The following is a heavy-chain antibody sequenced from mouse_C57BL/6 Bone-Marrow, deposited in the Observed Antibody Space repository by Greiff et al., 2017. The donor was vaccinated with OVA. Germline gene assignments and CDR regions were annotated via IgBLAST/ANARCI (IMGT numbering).Heavy chain of an antibody. CDR1: GFTFSSYA. CDR3: ARTGTKPYAMDY. J-gene: IGHJ4*01. D-gene: IGHD4-1*01. V-gene: IGHV5-4*03. Sequence: EVMLVESGGGLVKPGGSLKLSCAASGFTFSSYAMSWVRQTPEKRLEWVATISDGGSYTYYPDNVKGRFTISRDNAKNNLYLQMSHLKSEDTAMYYCARTGTKPYAMDYWGQGTSGTVSS. CDR2: ISDGGSYT.